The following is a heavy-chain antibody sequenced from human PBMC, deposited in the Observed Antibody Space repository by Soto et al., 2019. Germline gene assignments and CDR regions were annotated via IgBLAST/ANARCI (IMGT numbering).Heavy chain of an antibody. CDR2: ISGSGGST. D-gene: IGHD3-3*01. V-gene: IGHV3-23*01. J-gene: IGHJ6*03. CDR1: GFTFSSYA. CDR3: ANHITIFGVDPGYYYYMDV. Sequence: GGSLRLSCAASGFTFSSYAMSWVRQAPGKGLEWVSAISGSGGSTYYADSVKGRFTISRDNSKNTLYLQMNSLRAEDTAVYYCANHITIFGVDPGYYYYMDVWGKGTTVTVSS.